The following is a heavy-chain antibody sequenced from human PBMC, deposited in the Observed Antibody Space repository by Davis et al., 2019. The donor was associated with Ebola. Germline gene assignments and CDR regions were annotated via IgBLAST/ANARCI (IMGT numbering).Heavy chain of an antibody. CDR1: GGSVSSGSYY. J-gene: IGHJ4*02. CDR3: AREIAAAFDY. V-gene: IGHV4-61*01. D-gene: IGHD6-13*01. CDR2: IYYSGST. Sequence: MPGGSLRLSCTVSGGSVSSGSYYWSWIRQPPGKGLEWIGYIYYSGSTNYNPSLKSRVTISVDTSKNQFSLKLSSVTAADTAVYYCAREIAAAFDYWGQGTLVTVSS.